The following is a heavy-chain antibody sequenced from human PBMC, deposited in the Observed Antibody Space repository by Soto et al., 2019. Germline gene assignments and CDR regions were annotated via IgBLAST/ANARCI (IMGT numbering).Heavy chain of an antibody. V-gene: IGHV3-7*01. CDR2: IKPDGSAT. J-gene: IGHJ6*02. CDR3: AKGGSYYYYGMDV. CDR1: GFTFGSYW. Sequence: EVQLVESGGGLVQPGGSLRLSCAVSGFTFGSYWMNWVRLIPGKGLEWVAYIKPDGSATYYVDSVKGRFTISRDNAKNSLYLQMNSLRVEDTSVYYCAKGGSYYYYGMDVWGQGTTVTVSS.